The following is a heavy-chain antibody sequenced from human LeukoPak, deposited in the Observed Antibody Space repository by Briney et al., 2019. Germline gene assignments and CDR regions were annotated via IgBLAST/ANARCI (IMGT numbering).Heavy chain of an antibody. D-gene: IGHD6-13*01. CDR1: GGSITNYY. CDR2: IYYSGST. Sequence: PSETLSLTCTVSGGSITNYYWSWIRQPPGKGLEWIGYIYYSGSTNYNPSLKSRVTISVDTSKNQFSLKLSSVTAADTAVYYCARGEQLVPRYYYGMDVWGQGTTVTVSS. J-gene: IGHJ6*02. V-gene: IGHV4-59*01. CDR3: ARGEQLVPRYYYGMDV.